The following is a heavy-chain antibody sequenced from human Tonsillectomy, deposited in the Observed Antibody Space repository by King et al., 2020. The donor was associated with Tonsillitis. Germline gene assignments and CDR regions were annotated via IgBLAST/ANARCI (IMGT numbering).Heavy chain of an antibody. J-gene: IGHJ6*03. CDR1: GFTFCSYS. CDR3: ARNSQLERQHDYYMDV. Sequence: VQLVESGGGLVKPGGSLRLSCAASGFTFCSYSMNWVRQAPGKGLEWVSSISSSSSYIYYADSVKGRFAISRDNAKNSLYLQMNSLRAEDTAVYYCARNSQLERQHDYYMDVWGKGTTVTVSS. V-gene: IGHV3-21*01. D-gene: IGHD1-1*01. CDR2: ISSSSSYI.